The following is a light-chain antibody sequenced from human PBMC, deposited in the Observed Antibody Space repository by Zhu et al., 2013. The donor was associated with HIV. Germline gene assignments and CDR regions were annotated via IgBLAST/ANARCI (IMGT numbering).Light chain of an antibody. CDR3: SSYASSTLEV. J-gene: IGLJ3*02. CDR1: SSDVGGYSY. CDR2: EVS. Sequence: QSALTQPASVSGSPGQSITISCTGTSSDVGGYSYVSWYQQYSGKAPKLIIYEVSNRPSGVSNRFSGSKSGSTASLTISGLQAEDEADYYCSSYASSTLEVFGGGTKLTVL. V-gene: IGLV2-14*01.